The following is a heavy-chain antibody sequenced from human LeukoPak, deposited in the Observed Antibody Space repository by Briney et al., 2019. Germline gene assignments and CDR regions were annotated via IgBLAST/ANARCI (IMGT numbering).Heavy chain of an antibody. V-gene: IGHV3-23*01. Sequence: GGSLRLSCAASGFTFSSYAMSWVRQAPGKGLEWVSAINGSGGSTYYADSVKGRFTISRDNSKNTPYLQMNSLRAEDTAVYYCAKDDSSGYYYPFDYWGQGTLVTVSS. D-gene: IGHD3-22*01. CDR1: GFTFSSYA. J-gene: IGHJ4*02. CDR2: INGSGGST. CDR3: AKDDSSGYYYPFDY.